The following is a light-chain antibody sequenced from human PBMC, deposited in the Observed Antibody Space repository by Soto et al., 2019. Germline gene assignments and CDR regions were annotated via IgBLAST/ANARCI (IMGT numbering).Light chain of an antibody. CDR3: QQYET. Sequence: EIVLTQSPGTLSLSPGERATLSCRASQSVGSTYLAWYQQKPGQAPRLLIYGASSRATGIPDRFSGSGSGTDFTLTISRLEPEDFAVYYCQQYETFGQGTKLEIK. CDR1: QSVGSTY. CDR2: GAS. J-gene: IGKJ2*01. V-gene: IGKV3-20*01.